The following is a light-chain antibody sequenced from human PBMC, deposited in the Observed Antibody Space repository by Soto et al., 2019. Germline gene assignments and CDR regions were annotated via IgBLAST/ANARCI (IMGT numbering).Light chain of an antibody. J-gene: IGKJ2*01. CDR2: KIS. Sequence: DVVLTQTPLSSPVTLGQPASISCRSSQSLLHSDGNTYLSWLHQRPGQPPRLLIYKISNRFSGVPDRFSCGWAGTDFPLKISRVEDEDVGVYYCMQATQYSPYTFGQGTKVEIK. CDR3: MQATQYSPYT. V-gene: IGKV2-24*01. CDR1: QSLLHSDGNTY.